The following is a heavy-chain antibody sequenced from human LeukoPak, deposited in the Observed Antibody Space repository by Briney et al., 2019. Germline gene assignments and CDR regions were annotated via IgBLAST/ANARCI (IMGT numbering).Heavy chain of an antibody. V-gene: IGHV4-34*01. CDR3: ARAGLGSMAAILLGP. Sequence: SETLSLTCAVYGGSFSGYYWSWLRQPPGKGLEWIGEINHSGSTNYNPSLKSRVTISVDTSKNQFSLKLSSVTAADTAVYYCARAGLGSMAAILLGPWGRGTLVTVSS. D-gene: IGHD3/OR15-3a*01. CDR1: GGSFSGYY. J-gene: IGHJ5*02. CDR2: INHSGST.